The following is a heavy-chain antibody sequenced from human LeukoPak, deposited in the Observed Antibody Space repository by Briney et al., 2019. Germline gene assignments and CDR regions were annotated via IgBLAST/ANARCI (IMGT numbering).Heavy chain of an antibody. Sequence: PGGSLRLSCAASGFIFSTYDVHWVRQAPGKGLEWVAVVSYDGSNIYHAASVQGRFTISRDNSKNTLYLQMNSLRAEDTAVYYCAKAPEWLLLRLDYWGQGTLVTVSS. J-gene: IGHJ4*02. CDR3: AKAPEWLLLRLDY. CDR1: GFIFSTYD. D-gene: IGHD3-22*01. CDR2: VSYDGSNI. V-gene: IGHV3-30*18.